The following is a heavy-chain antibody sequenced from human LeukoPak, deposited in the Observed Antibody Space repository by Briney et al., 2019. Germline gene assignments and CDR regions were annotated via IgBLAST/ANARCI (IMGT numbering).Heavy chain of an antibody. CDR3: ARENRGSSFDY. D-gene: IGHD1-26*01. Sequence: PGGSLRLSCAASGFTVSSNYMSWVRQAPGKGLEWVSVIYSGGSTYYADSVKGRFTISRDNAKNSLYLQMNSLRAEDTAVYYCARENRGSSFDYWGQGTLVTVSS. CDR2: IYSGGST. J-gene: IGHJ4*02. V-gene: IGHV3-66*01. CDR1: GFTVSSNY.